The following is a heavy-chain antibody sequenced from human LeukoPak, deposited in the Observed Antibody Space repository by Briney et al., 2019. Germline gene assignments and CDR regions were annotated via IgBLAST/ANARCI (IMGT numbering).Heavy chain of an antibody. CDR1: GFTLSSYS. CDR3: ARDPSPRTSYYYYYMDV. CDR2: ISISSFYI. J-gene: IGHJ6*03. D-gene: IGHD1-14*01. V-gene: IGHV3-21*01. Sequence: GGSLRLSCAASGFTLSSYSLNWVRPAPGKGLEGVASISISSFYIYYADSVKGRFTISRDNAKNLVYLQMNALRADDTAVYYCARDPSPRTSYYYYYMDVWGKGTTVTASS.